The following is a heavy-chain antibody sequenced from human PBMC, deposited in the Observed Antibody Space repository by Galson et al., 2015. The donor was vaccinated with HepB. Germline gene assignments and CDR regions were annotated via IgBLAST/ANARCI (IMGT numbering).Heavy chain of an antibody. V-gene: IGHV1-69*06. Sequence: SVKVSCKASGGTFSSYAISWVRQAPGQGLEWMGGIIPIFGTANYAQKFQGRVTITADKSTSTAYMELSSLRSEDTAVYYCATDLPGGYCTNGVCAPYDYWGQGTLVTVSS. CDR3: ATDLPGGYCTNGVCAPYDY. CDR2: IIPIFGTA. J-gene: IGHJ4*02. CDR1: GGTFSSYA. D-gene: IGHD2-8*01.